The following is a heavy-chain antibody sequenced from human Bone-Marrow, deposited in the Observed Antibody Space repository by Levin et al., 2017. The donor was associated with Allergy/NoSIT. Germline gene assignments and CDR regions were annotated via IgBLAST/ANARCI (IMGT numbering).Heavy chain of an antibody. CDR1: GGSIISTSHS. Sequence: RASETLSLTCTVSGGSIISTSHSWGWIRQPPGKGLEWIATISSGGSTYYNPSLKSRVTISVDTSQSQFSLQLTSGGDADPALHFVARHILTRSYEGGFDYWGQVTLVTVSS. CDR3: ARHILTRSYEGGFDY. V-gene: IGHV4-39*01. D-gene: IGHD1-26*01. J-gene: IGHJ4*02. CDR2: ISSGGST.